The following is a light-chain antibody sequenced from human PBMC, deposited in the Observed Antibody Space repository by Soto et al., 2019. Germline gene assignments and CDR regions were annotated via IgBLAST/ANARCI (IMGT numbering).Light chain of an antibody. CDR3: QQVKSFLPLT. Sequence: IQLTQSPCSLSASVGDSVTITCRASQDISSHLAWYQQKPGKAPKVLIYAASTLESGIPSRFSGSGSGTDFTLTISSLQAEDFATYYCQQVKSFLPLTFGGGTKVDIK. CDR1: QDISSH. V-gene: IGKV1-9*01. J-gene: IGKJ4*01. CDR2: AAS.